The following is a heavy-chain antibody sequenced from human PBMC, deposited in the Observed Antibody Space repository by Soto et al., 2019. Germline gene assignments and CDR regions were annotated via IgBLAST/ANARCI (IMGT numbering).Heavy chain of an antibody. CDR1: GFSFSDYY. CDR2: ISTSDSI. D-gene: IGHD3-22*01. J-gene: IGHJ4*02. V-gene: IGHV3-11*01. Sequence: DGSQGHSYAASGFSFSDYYMSWLRQAPGKGLEWVSYISTSDSIYYADSVKGRFTISRDNAKNSLYLQMNSLRAEDTAVYYCARDLGYYDSSGYFDYWGQGTLVTVSS. CDR3: ARDLGYYDSSGYFDY.